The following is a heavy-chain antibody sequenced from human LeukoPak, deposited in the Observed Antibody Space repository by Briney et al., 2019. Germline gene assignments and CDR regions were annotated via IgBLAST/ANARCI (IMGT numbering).Heavy chain of an antibody. CDR1: GFTFSSYW. J-gene: IGHJ1*01. CDR3: ARADRGIAAAGICQQ. D-gene: IGHD6-13*01. CDR2: IKQDGSET. Sequence: GGSLRLSCAASGFTFSSYWMSWVRQAPGKGLEWVSNIKQDGSETYYVDSVKGRFTISRDNAKNSLYLQMNSLRAEDTAVYYCARADRGIAAAGICQQWGQGTLVTVSS. V-gene: IGHV3-7*01.